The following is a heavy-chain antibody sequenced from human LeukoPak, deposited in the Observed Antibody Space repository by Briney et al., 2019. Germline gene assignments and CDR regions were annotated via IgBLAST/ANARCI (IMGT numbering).Heavy chain of an antibody. Sequence: SETLFLTCTVSGGSISSGGYYWSWIRQHPGKGLEWIGYIYYSGSTYYNPSLKSRVTISVDTSKNQFSLKLSSVTAADTAVYYCASVISSGKGAYDAFDIWGQGTMVTVSS. CDR2: IYYSGST. V-gene: IGHV4-31*03. J-gene: IGHJ3*02. CDR3: ASVISSGKGAYDAFDI. CDR1: GGSISSGGYY. D-gene: IGHD3-10*01.